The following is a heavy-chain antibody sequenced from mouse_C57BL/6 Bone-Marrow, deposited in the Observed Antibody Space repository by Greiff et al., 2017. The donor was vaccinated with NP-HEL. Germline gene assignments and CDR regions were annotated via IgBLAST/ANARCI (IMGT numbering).Heavy chain of an antibody. Sequence: VQLQQSGPGLVQPSQSLFITCTVSGFSLTSYGVHWVRQSPGKGLEWLGVIWSGGSTDYNAAFISRLSISKDNSKSQVFFKMNSLQADDTAIYYCARKNYDYDCFDYWGQGTTLTVSS. D-gene: IGHD2-4*01. CDR2: IWSGGST. CDR3: ARKNYDYDCFDY. CDR1: GFSLTSYG. V-gene: IGHV2-2*01. J-gene: IGHJ2*01.